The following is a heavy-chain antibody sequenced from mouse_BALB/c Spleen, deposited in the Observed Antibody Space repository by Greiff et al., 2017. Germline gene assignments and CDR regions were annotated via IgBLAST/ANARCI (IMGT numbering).Heavy chain of an antibody. CDR3: ARYSDYDYDYFDV. CDR2: ILPGSGST. CDR1: GYTFSSYW. D-gene: IGHD2-4*01. Sequence: QVQLQQSGAELMKPGASVKISCKATGYTFSSYWIEWVKQRPGHGLEWIGEILPGSGSTNYNEKFKGKATFTADTSSNTAYMQLSSLTSEDSAVYYCARYSDYDYDYFDVWGAGTTVTVSS. J-gene: IGHJ1*01. V-gene: IGHV1-9*01.